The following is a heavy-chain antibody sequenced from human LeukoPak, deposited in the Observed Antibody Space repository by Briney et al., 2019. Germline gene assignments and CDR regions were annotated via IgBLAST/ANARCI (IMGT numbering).Heavy chain of an antibody. CDR1: GGSISSSSYY. Sequence: SGTLSLTCTVSGGSISSSSYYWGWIRQPPGKGLEWIGSIYYSGSTYYNPSLKSRVTISVDTSKNQFSLKLSSVTAADTAVYYCAPRPRGADAFDIWGQGTMVTVSS. D-gene: IGHD3-10*01. CDR2: IYYSGST. CDR3: APRPRGADAFDI. J-gene: IGHJ3*02. V-gene: IGHV4-39*01.